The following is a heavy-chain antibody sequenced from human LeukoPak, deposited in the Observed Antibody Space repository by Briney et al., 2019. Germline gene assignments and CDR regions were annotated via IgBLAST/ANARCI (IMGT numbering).Heavy chain of an antibody. V-gene: IGHV4-39*01. CDR1: GGSISSSSYY. Sequence: PSETLSLTCTVSGGSISSSSYYWGWIRQPPGKGLEWIGSIYYSGSTYYNPSLKSRVTISVDTSKNQFSLKLSSVTAADTAVYYCARRGSSGWSTGGFDYWGQGTPVTVSS. CDR3: ARRGSSGWSTGGFDY. CDR2: IYYSGST. D-gene: IGHD6-19*01. J-gene: IGHJ4*02.